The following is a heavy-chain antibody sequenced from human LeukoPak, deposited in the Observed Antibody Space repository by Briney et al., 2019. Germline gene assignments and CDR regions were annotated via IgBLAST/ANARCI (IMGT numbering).Heavy chain of an antibody. CDR2: IYSDDDK. Sequence: ESGPTLVNPTQTLTLTCTFSGFSLNTGGVCVGWIRQPPGKALEWLALIYSDDDKRYSPSLKSRLTITKDTSKNQVVLTMTNMDPVDTATYYCAHAMTTVTFFDYWGQGTLVTVSS. CDR3: AHAMTTVTFFDY. CDR1: GFSLNTGGVC. J-gene: IGHJ4*02. V-gene: IGHV2-5*02. D-gene: IGHD4-17*01.